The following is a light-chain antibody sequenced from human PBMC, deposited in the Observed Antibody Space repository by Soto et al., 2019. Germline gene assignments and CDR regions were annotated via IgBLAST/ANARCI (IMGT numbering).Light chain of an antibody. CDR1: QSINNK. CDR2: DAS. Sequence: DIQMTQSHSTLSASVGDRVTITCRASQSINNKLAWYQQKPGKPPKVLIHDASNFESGVPSRFSGSGSGTEITRAVGSLQPDDFPTYDCQQYNSYSVTFGGGTKVEI. V-gene: IGKV1-5*01. J-gene: IGKJ4*01. CDR3: QQYNSYSVT.